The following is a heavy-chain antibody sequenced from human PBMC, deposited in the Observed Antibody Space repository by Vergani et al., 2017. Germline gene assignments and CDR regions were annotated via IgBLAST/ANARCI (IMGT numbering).Heavy chain of an antibody. D-gene: IGHD2-8*02. CDR2: IRSKANSYAT. J-gene: IGHJ2*01. V-gene: IGHV3-73*01. CDR1: GFTFSGSA. Sequence: EVQLVESGGGLVQPGGSLKLSCAASGFTFSGSAMHWVRQASGKGLRWVGRIRSKANSYATAYAASVKGRFTISRDDSKNTAYLQMNSLKTEDTAVYYCAGGNWYFDLWGRGTLVTVSS. CDR3: AGGNWYFDL.